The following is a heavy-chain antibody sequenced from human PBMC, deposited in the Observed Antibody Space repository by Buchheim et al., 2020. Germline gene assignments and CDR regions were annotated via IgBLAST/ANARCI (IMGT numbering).Heavy chain of an antibody. Sequence: EVQLVESGGGLVQPGGSLRLSCAASGFSFTSYSMTWVRQAPRKGLEWVANIKQDGSEKYYVDSVKGRFTISRDNARTSLYLQMNSLRADDTAVYYCARGVYNFRSFYYYYGMDVWGQGTT. CDR2: IKQDGSEK. CDR1: GFSFTSYS. D-gene: IGHD5/OR15-5a*01. V-gene: IGHV3-7*01. J-gene: IGHJ6*02. CDR3: ARGVYNFRSFYYYYGMDV.